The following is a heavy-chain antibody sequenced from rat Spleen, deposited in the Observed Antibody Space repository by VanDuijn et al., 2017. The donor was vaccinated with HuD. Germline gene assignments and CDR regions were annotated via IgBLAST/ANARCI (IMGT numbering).Heavy chain of an antibody. V-gene: IGHV5-29*01. D-gene: IGHD1-2*01. CDR3: ARHRSYYSSYVYAFDY. J-gene: IGHJ2*01. CDR1: GFTFSDFY. CDR2: ISYDGSRT. Sequence: EVQLVESDGGLVQPGRSLKLSCATSGFTFSDFYMAWVRQAPTKGLEWVATISYDGSRTYYRDSVKGRFTISRDNGKSILYLQLDSLRSEDTATYYCARHRSYYSSYVYAFDYWGQGVMVTVSS.